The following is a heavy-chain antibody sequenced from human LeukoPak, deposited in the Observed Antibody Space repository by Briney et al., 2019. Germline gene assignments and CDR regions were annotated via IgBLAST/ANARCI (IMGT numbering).Heavy chain of an antibody. Sequence: PGGSLRLSCAASGFTFSSYGMHWVRQAPGKGLEWVANIKQDGSEKYYVDSVKGRFTISRDNAKNSLYLQMNSLRAEDTAVYYCARSYDFWSDPYYYYGMDVWGQGTTVTVSS. CDR1: GFTFSSYG. D-gene: IGHD3-3*01. CDR3: ARSYDFWSDPYYYYGMDV. V-gene: IGHV3-7*01. CDR2: IKQDGSEK. J-gene: IGHJ6*02.